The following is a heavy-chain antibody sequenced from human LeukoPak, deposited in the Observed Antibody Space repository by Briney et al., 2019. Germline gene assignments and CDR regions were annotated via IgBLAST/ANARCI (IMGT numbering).Heavy chain of an antibody. CDR1: GFTFSSYA. D-gene: IGHD4-11*01. V-gene: IGHV3-30*16. Sequence: GSLRLSCAASGFTFSSYAMHWVRQAPGKGLEWVAVISYDGSNKYYADSVKGRFTISRDNSKNTLYLQMNSLRAEDTAVYYCARGGHDYSNYVPYYFDYWGQGTLVTVSS. CDR3: ARGGHDYSNYVPYYFDY. CDR2: ISYDGSNK. J-gene: IGHJ4*02.